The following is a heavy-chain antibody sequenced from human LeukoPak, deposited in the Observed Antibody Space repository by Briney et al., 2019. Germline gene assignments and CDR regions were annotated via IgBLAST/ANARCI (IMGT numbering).Heavy chain of an antibody. CDR3: ARLRSGSYGSTFDY. V-gene: IGHV5-10-1*01. Sequence: GESLKISCKSSGYRFTSYWISWVRQVPGKGLEWMGRIDPRDSYTNYSPSFQGHVTIPADKSISTAYLQWSSLKASDTAVYYCARLRSGSYGSTFDYWGQGTLVTVSS. D-gene: IGHD1-26*01. CDR2: IDPRDSYT. CDR1: GYRFTSYW. J-gene: IGHJ4*02.